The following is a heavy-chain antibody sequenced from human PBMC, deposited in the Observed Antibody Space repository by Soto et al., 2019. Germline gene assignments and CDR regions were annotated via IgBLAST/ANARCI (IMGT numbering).Heavy chain of an antibody. CDR1: GGSISSYY. CDR2: IYYSGST. CDR3: ATYSSGWFGGVRY. Sequence: TSETLSLTCTVSGGSISSYYWSWIRQPPGKGLEWIGYIYYSGSTNYNPSLKSRVTISVDTSKNQFSLKLSSVTAADTAVYYCATYSSGWFGGVRYWGQGTLVTVSS. D-gene: IGHD6-19*01. J-gene: IGHJ4*02. V-gene: IGHV4-59*01.